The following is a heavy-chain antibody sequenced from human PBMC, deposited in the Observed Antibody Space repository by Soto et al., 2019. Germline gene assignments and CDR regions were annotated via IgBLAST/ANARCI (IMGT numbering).Heavy chain of an antibody. CDR2: IDTSSTKI. J-gene: IGHJ4*02. V-gene: IGHV3-11*01. CDR3: ARHSDMWSGYLSPVDY. D-gene: IGHD3-3*01. Sequence: QVQLVESGGDLVKRGGSLRLSCAASGYTFSDYYMSWIRQAPGKGLEWISYIDTSSTKIYYADSVQGRFTISRDNAKNSLYLDMNSLRDEDTAVYYCARHSDMWSGYLSPVDYWGQGTLVTVSS. CDR1: GYTFSDYY.